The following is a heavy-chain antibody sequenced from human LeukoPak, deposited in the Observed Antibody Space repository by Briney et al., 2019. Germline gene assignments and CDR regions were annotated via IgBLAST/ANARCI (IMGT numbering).Heavy chain of an antibody. V-gene: IGHV4-34*01. CDR2: INHSGST. Sequence: SETLSLTCAVYGGSFSGYYWSWIRQPPGKGLEWIGEINHSGSTNYNPSLKSRVIISVDTSKNQFSLKLSSVTAADTAVYYCARGLYDSSDYYYFDYWGQGTLVTVPS. CDR1: GGSFSGYY. CDR3: ARGLYDSSDYYYFDY. J-gene: IGHJ4*02. D-gene: IGHD3-22*01.